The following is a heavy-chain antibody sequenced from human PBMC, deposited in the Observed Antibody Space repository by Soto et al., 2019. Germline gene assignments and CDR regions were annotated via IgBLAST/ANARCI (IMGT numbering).Heavy chain of an antibody. V-gene: IGHV4-30-4*01. D-gene: IGHD1-26*01. Sequence: PSETLSLTCNVSGGSISSDYYYWSWIRQPPGQGLEWIGYIHYNGRTYYNPSLKSRVIISIDTSKSQFFLKVRSVTVADTAVYFCARGGAIVDYYFDSWGQGTLVTVSS. CDR3: ARGGAIVDYYFDS. CDR2: IHYNGRT. CDR1: GGSISSDYYY. J-gene: IGHJ4*02.